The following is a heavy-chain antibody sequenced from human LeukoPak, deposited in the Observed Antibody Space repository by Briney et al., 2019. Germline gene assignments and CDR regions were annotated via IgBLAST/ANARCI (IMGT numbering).Heavy chain of an antibody. CDR3: ATNPFRGYSGYDYEDYYYCYMDV. CDR2: IIPIFGTA. V-gene: IGHV1-69*05. D-gene: IGHD5-12*01. Sequence: ASVTVSCKASGGTFSSYAISWVRQAPGQGLEWMGGIIPIFGTANYAQKFQGRVTITTEESPSTAYMALSSLRSEDTAVYYCATNPFRGYSGYDYEDYYYCYMDVWGKGTTVTVSS. J-gene: IGHJ6*03. CDR1: GGTFSSYA.